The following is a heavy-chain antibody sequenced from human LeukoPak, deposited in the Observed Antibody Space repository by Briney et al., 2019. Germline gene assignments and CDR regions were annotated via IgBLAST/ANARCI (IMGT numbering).Heavy chain of an antibody. D-gene: IGHD5-12*01. V-gene: IGHV3-48*03. CDR1: GFTFSSYE. CDR2: ISSSGVTI. J-gene: IGHJ6*03. CDR3: ARDCRPYIVATITLRMGYYYYYMDV. Sequence: QSGGSLRLSCAASGFTFSSYEMNWVRQAPGKGLEWVSYISSSGVTIYYADSVKGRFTISRDNAKNSLYLQMNSLRAEDTAVYYCARDCRPYIVATITLRMGYYYYYMDVWGKGTTVTVSS.